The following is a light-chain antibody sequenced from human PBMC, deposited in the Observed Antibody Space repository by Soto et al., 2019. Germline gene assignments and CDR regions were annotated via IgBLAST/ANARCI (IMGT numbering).Light chain of an antibody. V-gene: IGKV3-20*01. J-gene: IGKJ2*01. CDR1: QSVSSSY. CDR3: QQYGSSPYT. CDR2: GAS. Sequence: EIVLTQSPGTLSLSPGERATLSCRASQSVSSSYLAWYQQKPGQAPRLIIYGASDRATGIADRFSGSGSGTDFTLTISSLEPEDFAVYYCQQYGSSPYTFGQGTKLEIK.